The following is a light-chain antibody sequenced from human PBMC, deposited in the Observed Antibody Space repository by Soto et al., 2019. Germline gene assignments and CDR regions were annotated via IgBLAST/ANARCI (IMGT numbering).Light chain of an antibody. CDR2: GAL. Sequence: EVVMTQSPATLSVSPGERATLCCRASQSVSSNVAWYQQIPGQAPRLLLYGALTRGTGIPARFSGSGSGTQFTLTISSLQSEDFAVYYCQQHNDWPPTFGQGTRLEIK. CDR1: QSVSSN. CDR3: QQHNDWPPT. J-gene: IGKJ5*01. V-gene: IGKV3-15*01.